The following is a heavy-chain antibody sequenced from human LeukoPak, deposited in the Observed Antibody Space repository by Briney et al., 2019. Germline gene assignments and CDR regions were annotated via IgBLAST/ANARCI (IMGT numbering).Heavy chain of an antibody. CDR3: ARDRGDAFDI. V-gene: IGHV3-21*04. CDR1: GFTFSSYS. CDR2: ISSSSSYI. Sequence: GGSLRLSCAASGFTFSSYSMNWVRQAPGKGLEWVSSISSSSSYIYYADSVKGRFTISRHNSKNTLYLQMNSLRAEDTAVYYCARDRGDAFDIWGQGTMVTVSS. J-gene: IGHJ3*02.